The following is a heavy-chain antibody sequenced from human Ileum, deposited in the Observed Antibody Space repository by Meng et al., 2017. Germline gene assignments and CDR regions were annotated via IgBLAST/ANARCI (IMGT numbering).Heavy chain of an antibody. J-gene: IGHJ4*02. CDR3: ARVLVPSIKTPIHY. Sequence: QVQLVQSGAGVKKPGAAVKGSCTASGYTFTNYYRHWVRQAPGQGPEWMGIINPTGGATTYAQKFQGRVTMTRDTSTSTVYMELSSLRSEDTAMYYCARVLVPSIKTPIHYWGQGTLVTVSS. D-gene: IGHD3-3*02. CDR2: INPTGGAT. CDR1: GYTFTNYY. V-gene: IGHV1-46*01.